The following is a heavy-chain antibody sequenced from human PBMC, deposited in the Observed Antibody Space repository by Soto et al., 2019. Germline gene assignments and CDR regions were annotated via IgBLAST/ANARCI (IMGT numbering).Heavy chain of an antibody. Sequence: EVQLVESGGGLVKPGGSLRLSCAASGFTFSSYSMNWVRQAPGKGLEWVSSISSSSSYIYYADSVKGRFTISRDNAKNTLDLQMNRLRAEDTAVYFCAPFTRGVADYWGQGTLVTVSA. V-gene: IGHV3-21*01. CDR3: APFTRGVADY. CDR1: GFTFSSYS. CDR2: ISSSSSYI. D-gene: IGHD2-2*01. J-gene: IGHJ4*02.